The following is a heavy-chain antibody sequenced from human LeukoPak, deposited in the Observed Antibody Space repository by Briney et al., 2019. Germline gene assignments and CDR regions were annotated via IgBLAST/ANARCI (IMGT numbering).Heavy chain of an antibody. D-gene: IGHD5-18*01. J-gene: IGHJ4*02. Sequence: GASVKVSCKAPGGSFGRYAISWVRQAPGQGLEWMGGIVPILGTANHAQKFQGRVTITADDSTGTAYMELTSLRSADTAVYYCARSQGYSYGSSYWGQGTLVTVSS. CDR1: GGSFGRYA. CDR2: IVPILGTA. CDR3: ARSQGYSYGSSY. V-gene: IGHV1-69*13.